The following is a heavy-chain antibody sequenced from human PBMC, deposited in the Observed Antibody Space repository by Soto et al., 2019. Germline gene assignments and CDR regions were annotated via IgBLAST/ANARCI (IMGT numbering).Heavy chain of an antibody. CDR1: GDSVSSSSC. J-gene: IGHJ6*02. CDR3: VRSVPAATWQYSGMDV. Sequence: QVRLQESGPGLVEPSGTLSLTCAVSGDSVSSSSCWSWVRQAPGKGLEWVGEIYHSGTFNYNPSLASRVSASVDKSRNQLSLNLTSVTAADTAVYYCVRSVPAATWQYSGMDVWGQGTTVTVSS. V-gene: IGHV4-4*02. D-gene: IGHD2-2*01. CDR2: IYHSGTF.